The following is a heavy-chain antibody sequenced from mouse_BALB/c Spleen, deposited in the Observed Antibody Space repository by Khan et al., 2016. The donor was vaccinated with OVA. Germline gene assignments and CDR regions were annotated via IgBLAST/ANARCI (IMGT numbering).Heavy chain of an antibody. CDR1: GYSFTSYY. D-gene: IGHD2-2*01. J-gene: IGHJ3*01. Sequence: EVQLQQSGPELMKPGASVKISCKASGYSFTSYYIHWVIQSHGKSLEWIGYIDPFNGGTTYNQKFKGKATLTVDKSSNTAYIHLINLTSEDSAVYYWTRHGYVAWFTYWGQGTLVTVSA. V-gene: IGHV1S135*01. CDR2: IDPFNGGT. CDR3: TRHGYVAWFTY.